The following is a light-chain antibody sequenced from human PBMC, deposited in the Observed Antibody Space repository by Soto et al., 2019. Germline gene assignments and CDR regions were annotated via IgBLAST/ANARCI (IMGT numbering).Light chain of an antibody. V-gene: IGKV1-5*03. CDR3: QQYSSHSRYT. J-gene: IGKJ2*01. CDR1: QSISSW. CDR2: KAS. Sequence: DIQVTQSPSTLSASVGDRVTITCRASQSISSWLAWYQQKPGKAPKLLIYKASSLESGVPSRFSGSGSGTEFTLTISSLQPDDFATYYCQQYSSHSRYTFGQGTKLEIK.